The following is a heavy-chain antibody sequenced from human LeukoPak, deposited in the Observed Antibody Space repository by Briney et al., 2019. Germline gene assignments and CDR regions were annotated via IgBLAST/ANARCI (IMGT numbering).Heavy chain of an antibody. CDR3: ASQLIAVAGEN. CDR1: GFTFSSYA. CDR2: ISYDGSNK. V-gene: IGHV3-30-3*01. J-gene: IGHJ4*02. Sequence: PGRSLRLSCAASGFTFSSYAMHWVRQAPGKGLEWVAVISYDGSNKYYADSVKGRFTISRDNSKNTLYLQMNSLRAEDTAVYYCASQLIAVAGENWGQGTLVTVSS. D-gene: IGHD6-19*01.